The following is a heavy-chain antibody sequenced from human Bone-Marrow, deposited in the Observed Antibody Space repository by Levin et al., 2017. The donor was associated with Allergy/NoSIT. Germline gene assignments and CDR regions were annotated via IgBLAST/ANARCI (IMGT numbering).Heavy chain of an antibody. J-gene: IGHJ4*02. D-gene: IGHD3-9*01. CDR2: ITGGATKT. V-gene: IGHV3-23*01. CDR3: AKGGDILTGHFLTYFDK. CDR1: GFAFSNYA. Sequence: PGGSLRLSCVASGFAFSNYAMSWVRQTPGKGPEWVSGITGGATKTYYADSVKGRFSISRDNSKNTLNLQMSSLRAEDTAVYYCAKGGDILTGHFLTYFDKWGQGTLVTVSS.